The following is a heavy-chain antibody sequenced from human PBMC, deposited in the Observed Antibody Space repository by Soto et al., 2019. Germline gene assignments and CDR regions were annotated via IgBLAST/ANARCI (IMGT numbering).Heavy chain of an antibody. CDR3: SGCSGGACHKNYGMDV. CDR1: GFTFSSCT. Sequence: EVHLVESGGGLVKPGGSLRLSCAVSGFTFSSCTMNWVRQAPGKGLEWVSAISPSSGHRYYADSVKCRFTISRDNAKNSLFLQMNSLRGEDTAVYYCSGCSGGACHKNYGMDVWGQGTTVTVSS. D-gene: IGHD2-15*01. J-gene: IGHJ6*02. CDR2: ISPSSGHR. V-gene: IGHV3-21*06.